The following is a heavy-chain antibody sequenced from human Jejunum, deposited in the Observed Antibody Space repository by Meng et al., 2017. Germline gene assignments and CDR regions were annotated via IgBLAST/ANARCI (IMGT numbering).Heavy chain of an antibody. CDR1: GGSISNSNSY. D-gene: IGHD3/OR15-3a*01. CDR2: VHYTWSST. V-gene: IGHV4-39*01. CDR3: ARRGDWNYFDH. J-gene: IGHJ4*02. Sequence: QVQMLESGPGLVKPSETLSLTCTVSGGSISNSNSYWGWVRQPPGKGLEWIGYVHYTWSSTYSTPSLKSRVTMSVDTSKNQFSLRLRSVTAADTALYYCARRGDWNYFDHWGQGTLVTVSS.